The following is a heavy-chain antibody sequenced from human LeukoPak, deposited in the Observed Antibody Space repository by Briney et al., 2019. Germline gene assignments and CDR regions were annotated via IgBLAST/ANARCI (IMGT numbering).Heavy chain of an antibody. Sequence: SETLSLTCAVSDGSISSSNWWSWVRQPPGKGLEWIGEIYHSGSTNYNPSLKSRVTISVDKSKNQFSLKLSSVTAADTAVYYCARVMRYDFWSGYYRDYYYYMDVWGKGTTVTVSS. CDR3: ARVMRYDFWSGYYRDYYYYMDV. V-gene: IGHV4-4*02. J-gene: IGHJ6*03. CDR1: DGSISSSNW. D-gene: IGHD3-3*01. CDR2: IYHSGST.